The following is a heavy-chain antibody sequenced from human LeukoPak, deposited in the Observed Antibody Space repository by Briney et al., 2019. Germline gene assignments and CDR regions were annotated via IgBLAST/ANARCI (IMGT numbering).Heavy chain of an antibody. Sequence: GGSLRLSCAASGFTFTGYWMIWVRQAPGKGLEWVANIKQDGSDKHYVDSVKGRFTISRDNAKNSLYLQMNSLRAEDTAVYYCAREDWGPDYWGQGTLVTVSS. CDR1: GFTFTGYW. D-gene: IGHD7-27*01. V-gene: IGHV3-7*01. CDR2: IKQDGSDK. J-gene: IGHJ4*02. CDR3: AREDWGPDY.